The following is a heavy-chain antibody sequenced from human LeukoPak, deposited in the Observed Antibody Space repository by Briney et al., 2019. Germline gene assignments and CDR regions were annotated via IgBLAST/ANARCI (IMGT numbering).Heavy chain of an antibody. CDR1: VCTLINYA. Sequence: AAVKVSCKASVCTLINYAISWVGQATGQGLEWMGWMNPNSGNTGYGQKSQGTDTINRNISISTAYMELSSLRSEDTAVYYCARAGGYGGRISCPYYFDYWGQGSLVAVSS. CDR3: ARAGGYGGRISCPYYFDY. D-gene: IGHD3-3*02. V-gene: IGHV1-8*03. CDR2: MNPNSGNT. J-gene: IGHJ4*02.